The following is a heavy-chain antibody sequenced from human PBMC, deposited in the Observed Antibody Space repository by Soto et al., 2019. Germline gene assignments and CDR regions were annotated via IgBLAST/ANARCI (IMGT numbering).Heavy chain of an antibody. J-gene: IGHJ6*02. V-gene: IGHV3-21*01. CDR3: AREYTAWPLAYGLDV. CDR1: GFTFSDFS. Sequence: GGSLRLSCVGSGFTFSDFSINWVRQAPGKGLEWVSSISSRSDIYYADSVKGRFTISRDNAKNSVSLQMNSLRAEDTAVYYCAREYTAWPLAYGLDVWGQGTTVTVSS. D-gene: IGHD2-2*02. CDR2: ISSRSDI.